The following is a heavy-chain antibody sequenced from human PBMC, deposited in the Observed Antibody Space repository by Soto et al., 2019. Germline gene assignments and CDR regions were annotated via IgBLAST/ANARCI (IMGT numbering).Heavy chain of an antibody. CDR1: GGTFSSYA. CDR3: ARGPYSVYDYVGNYFDY. Sequence: QVQLVQSGAEVKKPGSSVKVSCKASGGTFSSYAISWVRQAPGQGLEWMGGIIPIFGTANYAQKFQGRVTITADESTSTAYMELSSLRSEDTAVYYCARGPYSVYDYVGNYFDYWGQGTLVTVSS. CDR2: IIPIFGTA. V-gene: IGHV1-69*01. D-gene: IGHD5-12*01. J-gene: IGHJ4*02.